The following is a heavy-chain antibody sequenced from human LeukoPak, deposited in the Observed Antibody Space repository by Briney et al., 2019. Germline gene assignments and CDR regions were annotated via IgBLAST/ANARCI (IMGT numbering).Heavy chain of an antibody. J-gene: IGHJ4*02. CDR3: ARVGYYYGSGSYYPHFDY. CDR2: ISAYNGNT. V-gene: IGHV1-18*01. D-gene: IGHD3-10*01. CDR1: GYTSTSYG. Sequence: ASVKVSCKASGYTSTSYGISWVRQAPGQGLEWMGWISAYNGNTNYAQKLQGRVTMTTDTSTSTAYMELRSLRSDDTAVYYCARVGYYYGSGSYYPHFDYWGQGTLVTVSS.